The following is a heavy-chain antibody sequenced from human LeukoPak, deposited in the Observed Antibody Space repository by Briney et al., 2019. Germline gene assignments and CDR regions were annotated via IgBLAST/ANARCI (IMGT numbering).Heavy chain of an antibody. D-gene: IGHD3-22*01. V-gene: IGHV1-69*05. CDR1: GGTFSSYA. J-gene: IGHJ4*02. CDR3: ARTDSSGYLTDY. Sequence: ASVKVSCKASGGTFSSYAISWVRQAPGQGLEWMGRIIPIFGTANYAQKFQGRVTITTDESTSTAYMELSSLRSEDTAVYYCARTDSSGYLTDYSGQGALVIVSS. CDR2: IIPIFGTA.